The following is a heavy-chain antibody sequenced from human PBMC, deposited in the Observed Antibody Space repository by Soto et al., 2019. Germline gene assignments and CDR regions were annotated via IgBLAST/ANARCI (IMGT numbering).Heavy chain of an antibody. CDR1: GGSVSSGSYY. Sequence: PSETLSLTCTVSGGSVSSGSYYWSWIRQPPGKGLEWIGYIYYSGSTNYNPSLKSRVTISVDTSKNQFSLKLSSVTAADTAVYYCARDAAIVVVPAPHYFYGMDVWGQGTTVTVPS. J-gene: IGHJ6*02. V-gene: IGHV4-61*01. CDR2: IYYSGST. D-gene: IGHD2-2*01. CDR3: ARDAAIVVVPAPHYFYGMDV.